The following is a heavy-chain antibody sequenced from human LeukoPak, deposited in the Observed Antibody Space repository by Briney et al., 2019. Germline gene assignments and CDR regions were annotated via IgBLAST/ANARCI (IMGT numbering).Heavy chain of an antibody. J-gene: IGHJ3*02. V-gene: IGHV3-9*01. CDR1: GFTFDDYA. CDR2: ISWNSGSI. CDR3: AKNLHYGDLAGAFDI. D-gene: IGHD4-17*01. Sequence: GGSLRLSCAASGFTFDDYATHWVRQAPGKGLEWVSGISWNSGSIGYADSVKGRFTISRDNAKNSLYLQMNSLRAEDTALYYCAKNLHYGDLAGAFDIWGQGTMVTVSS.